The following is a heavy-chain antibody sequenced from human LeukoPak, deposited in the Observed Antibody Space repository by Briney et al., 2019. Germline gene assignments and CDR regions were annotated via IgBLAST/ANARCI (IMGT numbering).Heavy chain of an antibody. CDR3: AKDLSVAAGEDAFDI. D-gene: IGHD6-13*01. CDR1: GFTFSSYA. V-gene: IGHV3-23*01. Sequence: GGSLRLSCAASGFTFSSYAMSWVRQAPGKGLGWVSGISGSGGSTYYADSVKGRFTISRDNSKNTLYLQMNSLRAEDTAVYYCAKDLSVAAGEDAFDIWGQGTMVTVSS. CDR2: ISGSGGST. J-gene: IGHJ3*02.